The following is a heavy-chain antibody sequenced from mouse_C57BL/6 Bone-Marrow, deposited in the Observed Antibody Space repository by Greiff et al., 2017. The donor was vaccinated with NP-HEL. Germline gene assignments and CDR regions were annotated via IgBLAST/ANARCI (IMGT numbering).Heavy chain of an antibody. CDR2: IDPENGDT. D-gene: IGHD1-1*01. Sequence: EVKLQQSGAELVRPGASVTLSCTVSGFNITDDYMHWVQQRPEQGLAWIGWIDPENGDTEYASKFQGKATITADTSSNTAYLQLSSLTSEDTAVYYGTTGGSSPYAMDYWGQGTSVTVSS. CDR1: GFNITDDY. J-gene: IGHJ4*01. V-gene: IGHV14-4*01. CDR3: TTGGSSPYAMDY.